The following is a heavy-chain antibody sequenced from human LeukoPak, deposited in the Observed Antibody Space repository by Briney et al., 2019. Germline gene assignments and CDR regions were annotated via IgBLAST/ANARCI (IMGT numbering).Heavy chain of an antibody. CDR1: GFTFSSYA. CDR2: LSGNGGSP. V-gene: IGHV3-23*01. CDR3: ANALGGGNTWYYFDC. Sequence: GGSLRLSCAASGFTFSSYAMSWVRQAPGKGLEWVSSLSGNGGSPNYANSVKGRFTISRDNSKNTLYLQMNSLRAEDTAVYYCANALGGGNTWYYFDCWGQGTLVTVSS. J-gene: IGHJ4*02. D-gene: IGHD6-13*01.